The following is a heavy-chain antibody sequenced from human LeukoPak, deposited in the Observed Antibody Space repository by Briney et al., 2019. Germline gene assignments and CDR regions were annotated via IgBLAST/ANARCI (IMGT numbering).Heavy chain of an antibody. CDR3: ARGDSGGDY. D-gene: IGHD6-19*01. J-gene: IGHJ4*02. V-gene: IGHV1-8*02. Sequence: ASVKVSCKASGYTFTGYYMHWVRQAPGQGLEWMGWINPNSGNTGYAQKFQGRVTMTRNTSISTAYMELSSLRSEDTAVYYCARGDSGGDYWGRGTLVTVSS. CDR2: INPNSGNT. CDR1: GYTFTGYY.